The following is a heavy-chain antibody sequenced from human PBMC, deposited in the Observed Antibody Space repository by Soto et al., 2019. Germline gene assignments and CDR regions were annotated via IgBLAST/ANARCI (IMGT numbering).Heavy chain of an antibody. CDR2: IKSKTDGGTT. J-gene: IGHJ3*02. CDR3: TTDLTLVPYGPDDAFDI. Sequence: GGSLRVCCAASGFTFSNAWMNWVRQAPGKWLLWVGRIKSKTDGGTTDYAAPVKGRFTISRDDSKNTLYLQMNSLKTEDTAVYYCTTDLTLVPYGPDDAFDIWGQGTMVTVSS. D-gene: IGHD2-2*01. CDR1: GFTFSNAW. V-gene: IGHV3-15*07.